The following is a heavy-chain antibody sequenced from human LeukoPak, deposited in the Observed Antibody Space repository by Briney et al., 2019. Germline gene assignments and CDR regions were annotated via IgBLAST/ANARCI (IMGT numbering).Heavy chain of an antibody. J-gene: IGHJ6*02. CDR3: ARDSSPYDFWSGYLPYYYGMDV. D-gene: IGHD3-3*01. CDR2: IYYSGST. Sequence: PSETLSLTCTVSGGSISSYYWSWIRQPPGKGLGWIGYIYYSGSTNYNPSLKSRVTISVDTSKNQFSLKLSSVTAADTAVYYCARDSSPYDFWSGYLPYYYGMDVWGQGTTVTVSS. V-gene: IGHV4-59*01. CDR1: GGSISSYY.